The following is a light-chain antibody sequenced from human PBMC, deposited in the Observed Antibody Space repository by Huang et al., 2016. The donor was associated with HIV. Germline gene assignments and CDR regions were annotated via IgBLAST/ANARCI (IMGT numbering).Light chain of an antibody. CDR2: GAS. CDR3: QHYNNWPA. J-gene: IGKJ4*01. CDR1: QSIDST. V-gene: IGKV3-15*01. Sequence: IVLTQSPVSLSVSPGERVTLSCRSSQSIDSTLAWYQQKPGQAPRLLIYGASTRATGIPDRFSDSGSGTEFTLTIDSLQSEDFAVYYCQHYNNWPAFGGGTKVDI.